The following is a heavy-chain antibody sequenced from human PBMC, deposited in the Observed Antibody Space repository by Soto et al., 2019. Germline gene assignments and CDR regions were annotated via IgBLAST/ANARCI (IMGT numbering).Heavy chain of an antibody. V-gene: IGHV3-53*01. CDR2: VYIDGTT. Sequence: HPGGSLRLSCAASGLSVTDTYMSWVRQAPGKGLEWVSVVYIDGTTNYADSVKGRFTISRDNSRNTVYLQMNSLRAEDTAMYYCAREPLWSGPLPRDAFDVWGRGTKFTVAS. CDR1: GLSVTDTY. CDR3: AREPLWSGPLPRDAFDV. J-gene: IGHJ3*01. D-gene: IGHD3-3*01.